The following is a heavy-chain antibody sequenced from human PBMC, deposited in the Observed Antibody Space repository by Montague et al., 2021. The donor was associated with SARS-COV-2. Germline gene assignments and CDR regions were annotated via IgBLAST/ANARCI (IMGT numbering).Heavy chain of an antibody. J-gene: IGHJ6*02. CDR3: ARAQGSSYSSGWYDYYYGMDV. Sequence: SLRLSCAASGFTVSSNYVSWVRQAPGKGLEWVSVIYSGSGSTYYADSVKGRFTISRDISKNTLYLQMNSLRAEDTAVYYCARAQGSSYSSGWYDYYYGMDVWGQGTTVTVSS. CDR1: GFTVSSNY. D-gene: IGHD6-19*01. V-gene: IGHV3-66*01. CDR2: IYSGSGST.